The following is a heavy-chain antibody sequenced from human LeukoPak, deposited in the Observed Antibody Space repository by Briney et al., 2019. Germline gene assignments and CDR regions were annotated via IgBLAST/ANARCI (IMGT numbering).Heavy chain of an antibody. CDR2: ISGSGSST. V-gene: IGHV3-23*01. Sequence: PGGSLRLSCAASGFTFSNYAMSWVRQAPGKGLEWVSTISGSGSSTYYADSVKGRFTISRDNSKNTLYLQMNSLRAEDTAIYYCANLIMAAPGYAYFHHWGQGTLVSVSS. CDR3: ANLIMAAPGYAYFHH. D-gene: IGHD6-13*01. CDR1: GFTFSNYA. J-gene: IGHJ1*01.